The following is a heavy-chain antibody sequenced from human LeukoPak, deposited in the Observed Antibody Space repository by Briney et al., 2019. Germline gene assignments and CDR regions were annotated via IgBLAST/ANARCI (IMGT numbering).Heavy chain of an antibody. Sequence: GGSLRLSCAASGFTFSNAWMNWVRQAPGKGLEWVSSISSSSSYIYYADSVKGRFTISRDNAKNSLYLQMNSLRAEDTAVYYCARGIAVAGGTDYWGQGTLVTVSS. V-gene: IGHV3-21*01. CDR3: ARGIAVAGGTDY. D-gene: IGHD6-19*01. CDR1: GFTFSNAW. J-gene: IGHJ4*02. CDR2: ISSSSSYI.